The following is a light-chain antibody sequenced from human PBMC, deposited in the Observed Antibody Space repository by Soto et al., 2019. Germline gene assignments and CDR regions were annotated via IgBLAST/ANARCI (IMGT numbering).Light chain of an antibody. CDR1: QSVSNY. Sequence: EIWRTHSPATLSVSPGERATLSCRASQSVSNYLAWYQQIPGQPPRLLIYGASTRATGIPARFSGSGSGTEFTLTISSLQSEDFAVYYCQQYNNWPRTFGQGIKVDIK. CDR3: QQYNNWPRT. V-gene: IGKV3-15*01. J-gene: IGKJ1*01. CDR2: GAS.